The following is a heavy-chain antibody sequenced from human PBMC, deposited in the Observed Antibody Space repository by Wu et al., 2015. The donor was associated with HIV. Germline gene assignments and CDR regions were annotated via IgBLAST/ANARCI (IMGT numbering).Heavy chain of an antibody. CDR2: IIPIFGTA. CDR3: ARSYTDQLAPWRWYGMGRR. CDR1: GGTFSSYA. Sequence: QVQLVQSGAEVKKPGSSVKVSCKASGGTFSSYAISWVRQAPGQGLEWMGGIIPIFGTANYAQKFQGRVTITTDESTSTAYMELSSLRSEDTAVYYCARSYTDQLAPWRWYGMGRRGAKGTTVTVSS. D-gene: IGHD2-2*01. J-gene: IGHJ6*02. V-gene: IGHV1-69*05.